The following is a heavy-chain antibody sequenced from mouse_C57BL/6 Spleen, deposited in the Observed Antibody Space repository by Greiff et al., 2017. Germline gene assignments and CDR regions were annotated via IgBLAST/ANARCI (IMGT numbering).Heavy chain of an antibody. D-gene: IGHD2-4*01. CDR3: ASHYDSLDY. CDR1: GYSITSGYY. V-gene: IGHV3-6*01. Sequence: EVQLQQSGPGLVKPSQSLSLTCSVTGYSITSGYYWNWIRQFPGNKLEWMGYISYDGSNNYNPSLKNRISITRDTSKNQFFLKLNSVTTEDTATYYCASHYDSLDYWGQGTTLTVSS. CDR2: ISYDGSN. J-gene: IGHJ2*01.